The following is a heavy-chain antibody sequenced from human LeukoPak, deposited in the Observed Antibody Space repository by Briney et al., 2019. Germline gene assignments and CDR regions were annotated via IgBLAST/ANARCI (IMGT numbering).Heavy chain of an antibody. CDR1: GFTFSSFA. CDR2: ISGSGGGT. Sequence: GGSLRLACAASGFTFSSFAMSWVRQAPGKGLEWVSAISGSGGGTYYADSVKGRFTISRDNSKNTLYLQLNSLRAEDTAVYYCGKAGWLYAFDIWGQGTMVAVSS. CDR3: GKAGWLYAFDI. J-gene: IGHJ3*02. V-gene: IGHV3-23*01. D-gene: IGHD6-19*01.